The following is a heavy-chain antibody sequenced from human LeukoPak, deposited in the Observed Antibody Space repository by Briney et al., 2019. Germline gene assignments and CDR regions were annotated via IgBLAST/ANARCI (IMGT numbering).Heavy chain of an antibody. CDR2: IIPILGIA. D-gene: IGHD2-2*01. Sequence: ASVKVSYKASGGTFSSYTISWVRQAPGQGLEWMGRIIPILGIANYAQKFQGRVTITADKSTSTAYMELSSLRSEDTAVYYCARGYCSSTSCYRDAFDIWGQGTMVTVSS. CDR3: ARGYCSSTSCYRDAFDI. CDR1: GGTFSSYT. J-gene: IGHJ3*02. V-gene: IGHV1-69*02.